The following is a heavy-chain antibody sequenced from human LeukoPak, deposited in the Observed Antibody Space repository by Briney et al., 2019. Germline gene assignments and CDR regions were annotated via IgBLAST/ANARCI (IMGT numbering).Heavy chain of an antibody. CDR1: GFTFSSYA. CDR3: AFFFKQKTAYEMDV. CDR2: ISGSGGST. J-gene: IGHJ6*02. V-gene: IGHV3-23*01. Sequence: GASVKVSCKASGFTFSSYAMSWVRQAPGTGLEWVSAISGSGGSTYYADSVKGRFTISRDNSKNTLYLQMNSLRAEDTAVYYCAFFFKQKTAYEMDVWGRGTTVTVSS. D-gene: IGHD2-21*01.